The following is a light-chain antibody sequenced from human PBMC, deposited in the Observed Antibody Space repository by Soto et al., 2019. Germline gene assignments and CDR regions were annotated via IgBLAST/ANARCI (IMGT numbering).Light chain of an antibody. CDR2: DAS. J-gene: IGKJ1*01. V-gene: IGKV3-11*01. CDR1: QSVSSN. Sequence: EIVMTQSPATLSVSPGERATLSCRASQSVSSNLAWYQQKPGQAPRLLIYDASNRATGIPARFSGSGSGTDFTLTISSLEPEDFAVYYCQQRSNWPPWTFGQGAK. CDR3: QQRSNWPPWT.